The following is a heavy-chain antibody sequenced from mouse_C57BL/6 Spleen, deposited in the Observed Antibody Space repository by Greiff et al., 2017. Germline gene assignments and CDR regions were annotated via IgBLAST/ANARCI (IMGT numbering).Heavy chain of an antibody. D-gene: IGHD1-1*01. CDR2: ISYDGSN. J-gene: IGHJ1*03. CDR3: ARGSYYGSSYWYFDV. CDR1: GYSITSGYY. Sequence: ESGPGLVKPSQSLSLTCSVTGYSITSGYYWNWIRQFPGNKLEWMGYISYDGSNNYNPSLKNRISITRDTSKNQFFLKLNSVTTEDTATYYCARGSYYGSSYWYFDVWGTGTTVTVSS. V-gene: IGHV3-6*01.